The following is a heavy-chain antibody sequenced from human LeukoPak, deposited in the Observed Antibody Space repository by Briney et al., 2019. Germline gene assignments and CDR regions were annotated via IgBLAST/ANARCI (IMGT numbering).Heavy chain of an antibody. CDR2: LDPEDGET. CDR1: GYTLTQLS. CDR3: ATEGTSCPYGMDV. J-gene: IGHJ6*02. V-gene: IGHV1-24*01. D-gene: IGHD2-2*01. Sequence: AVQVSCKVCGYTLTQLSMHWVRQAPGKGRAGVGGLDPEDGETIYAQKFQGRVTMTEDTSTDTAYMELSSLRSEDTAVYYCATEGTSCPYGMDVWGQGTTVTVSS.